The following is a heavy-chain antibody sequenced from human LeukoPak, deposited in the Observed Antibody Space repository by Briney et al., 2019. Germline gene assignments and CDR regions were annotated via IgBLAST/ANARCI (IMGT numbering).Heavy chain of an antibody. J-gene: IGHJ4*02. V-gene: IGHV3-53*01. D-gene: IGHD6-19*01. Sequence: GGSLRLSCAASGFTVSSDYMSWVRQAPGKGLECVSVIANDGRTYYANSVKGRFTISRDISKNMVYLQMSSLRADDTAVYYCARDDTSGGYYEFGYWGQGTLVTVSS. CDR3: ARDDTSGGYYEFGY. CDR2: IANDGRT. CDR1: GFTVSSDY.